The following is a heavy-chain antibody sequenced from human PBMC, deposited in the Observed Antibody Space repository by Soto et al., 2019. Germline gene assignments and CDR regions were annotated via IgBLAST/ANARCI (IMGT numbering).Heavy chain of an antibody. CDR2: IYYSGST. CDR3: ARRYGWAFDI. Sequence: SETLSLTCSVSGGSISGFDSSWIRQPPGKGLEWIGYIYYSGSTNYNPSLKSRVTISVDTSKNQFSLKLSSVTAADTAVYYCARRYGWAFDIWGQGTMVTVSS. J-gene: IGHJ3*02. D-gene: IGHD3-16*01. CDR1: GGSISGFD. V-gene: IGHV4-59*08.